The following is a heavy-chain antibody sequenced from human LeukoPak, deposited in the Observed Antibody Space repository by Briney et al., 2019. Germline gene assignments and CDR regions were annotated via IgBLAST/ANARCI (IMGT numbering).Heavy chain of an antibody. D-gene: IGHD6-19*01. J-gene: IGHJ4*02. CDR2: ISWNSGSI. CDR1: GFTFDDYA. Sequence: GGSLRLSCAASGFTFDDYAMHWVRQAPGKGLEWVSGISWNSGSIGYADSVKGRFTISRDNARSSLYLQMNSLRAEDTALYYCAKDGGAYSSGWYPTWGQGTLVTVSS. CDR3: AKDGGAYSSGWYPT. V-gene: IGHV3-9*01.